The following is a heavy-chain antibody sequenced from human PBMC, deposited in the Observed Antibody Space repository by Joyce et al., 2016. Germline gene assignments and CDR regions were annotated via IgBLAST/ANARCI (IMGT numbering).Heavy chain of an antibody. CDR3: ARQWLPNYFDP. V-gene: IGHV4-31*03. Sequence: QVQLQESGPGLVTSPQTLSLTCTVSNGSIISGDHHWSWIRQHPGKGLEWIGYIYYSGNTYYNPSLKSRVTISVDTSKNQFSLKLTSVTAADTAVYYCARQWLPNYFDPWGQGTLVTVSS. CDR2: IYYSGNT. D-gene: IGHD6-19*01. J-gene: IGHJ5*02. CDR1: NGSIISGDHH.